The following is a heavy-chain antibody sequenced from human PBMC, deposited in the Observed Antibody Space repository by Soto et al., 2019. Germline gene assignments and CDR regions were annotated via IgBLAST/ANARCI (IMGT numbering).Heavy chain of an antibody. D-gene: IGHD3-10*01. V-gene: IGHV1-18*01. Sequence: HVQLVQSGPEVKKPGVSVKVSCKASGYTFTNYDITWVRQAPGQGLEWMGWISGYNGNTNYAQKLQDRVTMTTDTSTSTVYMELRSLRSDDTAVYYCARYGSAPYYYYGVDVWGQGTTVIVSS. CDR1: GYTFTNYD. J-gene: IGHJ6*02. CDR3: ARYGSAPYYYYGVDV. CDR2: ISGYNGNT.